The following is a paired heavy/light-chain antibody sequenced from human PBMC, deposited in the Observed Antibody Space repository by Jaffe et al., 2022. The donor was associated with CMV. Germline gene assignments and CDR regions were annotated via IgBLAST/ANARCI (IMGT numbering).Light chain of an antibody. CDR2: SNN. V-gene: IGLV1-44*01. J-gene: IGLJ2*01. CDR1: SSNIGSNT. CDR3: AAWDDSLNGPVV. Sequence: QSVLTQPPSASGTPGQRVTISCSGSSSNIGSNTVNWYQQLPGTAPKLLIYSNNQRPSGVPDRFSGSKSGTSASLAISGLQSEDEADYYCAAWDDSLNGPVVFGGGTKLTVL.
Heavy chain of an antibody. CDR2: IFSNDEK. J-gene: IGHJ4*02. CDR3: ARIVSKRIQLSLHHLIDY. CDR1: GFSLSNARMG. Sequence: QVTLKESGPVLVKPTETLTLTCTVSGFSLSNARMGVSWIRQPPGKALEWLAHIFSNDEKSYSTSLKSRLTISKDTSKSQVVLTMTNMDPVDTATYYCARIVSKRIQLSLHHLIDYWGQGTLVTVSS. D-gene: IGHD5-18*01. V-gene: IGHV2-26*01.